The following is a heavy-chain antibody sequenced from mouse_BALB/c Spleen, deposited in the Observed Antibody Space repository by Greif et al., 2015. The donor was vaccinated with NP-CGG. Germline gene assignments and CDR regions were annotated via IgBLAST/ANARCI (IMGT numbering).Heavy chain of an antibody. D-gene: IGHD2-14*01. Sequence: EVKLMESGPELVKPGASVKMSCKASGNTFTSYVMHWVKQKPGQGLEWIGYINPYNDGTNYNEKFKGKATLTSDKSSNTAYMELSSLTSEDSAVYYCARRRYDLYSFDSWGQGTTLTVSS. CDR2: INPYNDGT. J-gene: IGHJ2*01. CDR1: GNTFTSYV. CDR3: ARRRYDLYSFDS. V-gene: IGHV1-14*01.